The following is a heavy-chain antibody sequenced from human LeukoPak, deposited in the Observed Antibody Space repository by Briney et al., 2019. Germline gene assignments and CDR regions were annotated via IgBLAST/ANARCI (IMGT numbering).Heavy chain of an antibody. V-gene: IGHV1-18*01. CDR2: ISAYNGNT. D-gene: IGHD2-2*01. CDR3: ARGAGKYQLLWDDARGYPDYYFDY. J-gene: IGHJ4*02. Sequence: GASVKVSCKASGYTFTSYGTSWVRQAPGQGLEWMGWISAYNGNTNYAQKLQGRVTMTTDTSTSTAYMELRSLRSDDTAVYYCARGAGKYQLLWDDARGYPDYYFDYWGQGTLVTVSS. CDR1: GYTFTSYG.